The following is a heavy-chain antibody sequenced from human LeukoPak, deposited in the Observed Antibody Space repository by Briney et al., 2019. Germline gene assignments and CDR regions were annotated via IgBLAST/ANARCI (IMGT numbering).Heavy chain of an antibody. V-gene: IGHV3-7*01. Sequence: GGSLRLSCAASGFTFSRYWMNWVRQAPGKGLEWVANIREDGSEKYYVDSVKGRFTISRDNTKDLLYLEMSSLRAEDTAVYYCGVVYWGQGTLVTVSS. CDR1: GFTFSRYW. CDR2: IREDGSEK. CDR3: GVVY. J-gene: IGHJ4*02.